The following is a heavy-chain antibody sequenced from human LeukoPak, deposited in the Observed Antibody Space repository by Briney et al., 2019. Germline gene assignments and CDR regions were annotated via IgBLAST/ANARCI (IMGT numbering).Heavy chain of an antibody. V-gene: IGHV3-23*01. J-gene: IGHJ4*02. CDR1: GFTFSTYA. CDR3: AKGQRACGGGRCELFDS. D-gene: IGHD2-15*01. CDR2: ISDSGGHT. Sequence: AGGSLTLSCAASGFTFSTYAMSWVGQSPGKGLEWVALISDSGGHTIYPDSVKGRFTTARDNSTNTLYLQLGSLRAEDTAVHYCAKGQRACGGGRCELFDSWGQGTLVTVSS.